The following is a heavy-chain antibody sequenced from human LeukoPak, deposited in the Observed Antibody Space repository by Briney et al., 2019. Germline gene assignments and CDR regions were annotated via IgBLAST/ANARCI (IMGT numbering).Heavy chain of an antibody. CDR1: GYNFNSFG. CDR2: ISAYNGNT. V-gene: IGHV1-18*01. J-gene: IGHJ3*01. Sequence: GAPVKVSCKASGYNFNSFGISWVRQAPGQGLEWMGWISAYNGNTKYAQKVQGRVTMTTDRSTSTANMELRSLRSDDTAVYYCARDGPFSSTYNAFDFWGQGTMVTVSS. CDR3: ARDGPFSSTYNAFDF. D-gene: IGHD6-13*01.